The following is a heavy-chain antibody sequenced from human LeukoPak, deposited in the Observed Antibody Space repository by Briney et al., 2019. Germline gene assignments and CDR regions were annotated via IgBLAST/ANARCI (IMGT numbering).Heavy chain of an antibody. D-gene: IGHD3-9*01. V-gene: IGHV3-21*01. CDR1: GFTFSGYS. CDR2: ISNSGSYT. J-gene: IGHJ1*01. Sequence: GGSLRLSCAASGFTFSGYSMNWVRQAPGKGLEWVSSISNSGSYTYYVDSVKGRFFISRDNAKNSTVLQMNSLRAEDTAVYYCVRDHRRHFDWLSYFQHWGQGTLVAVSA. CDR3: VRDHRRHFDWLSYFQH.